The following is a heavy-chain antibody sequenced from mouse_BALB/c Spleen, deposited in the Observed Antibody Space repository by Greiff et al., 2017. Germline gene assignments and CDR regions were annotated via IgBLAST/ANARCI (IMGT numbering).Heavy chain of an antibody. J-gene: IGHJ2*01. CDR1: GFTFSDYY. V-gene: IGHV5-4*02. CDR2: ISDGGSYT. Sequence: EVKLMESGGGLVKPGGSPKLSCAASGFTFSDYYMYWVRQTPEKRLEWVATISDGGSYTYYPDSVKGRFTISRDNAKNNLYLQMSSLKSEDTAMYYCARAYYRSLFDYWGQGTTLTVSS. D-gene: IGHD2-14*01. CDR3: ARAYYRSLFDY.